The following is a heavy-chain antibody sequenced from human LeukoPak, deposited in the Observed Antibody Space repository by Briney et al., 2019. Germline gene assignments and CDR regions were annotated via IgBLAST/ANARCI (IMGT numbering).Heavy chain of an antibody. J-gene: IGHJ4*02. CDR2: ISGSGGST. V-gene: IGHV3-23*01. CDR1: GFTFSSYA. CDR3: ANPWYYYGSGSY. Sequence: GGSLRLSCAASGFTFSSYAMSWVRQAPGKGLEWVSAISGSGGSTYYADSVKGRFTISRDNSKNALYLQMNSLRAEDTAVYYCANPWYYYGSGSYWGQGTLVTVSS. D-gene: IGHD3-10*01.